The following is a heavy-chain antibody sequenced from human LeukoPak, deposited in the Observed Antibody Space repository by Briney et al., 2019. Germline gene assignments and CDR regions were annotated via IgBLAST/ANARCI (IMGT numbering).Heavy chain of an antibody. CDR2: IIPILGIA. Sequence: SVKVSCKASGYTFTGYYMHWVRQAPGQGLEWMGRIIPILGIANYAQKFQGRVTITADKSTSTAYMELSSLRSEDTAVYYCAREGRTGTTGYWGQGTLVTVSS. D-gene: IGHD1-7*01. J-gene: IGHJ4*02. CDR3: AREGRTGTTGY. CDR1: GYTFTGYY. V-gene: IGHV1-69*04.